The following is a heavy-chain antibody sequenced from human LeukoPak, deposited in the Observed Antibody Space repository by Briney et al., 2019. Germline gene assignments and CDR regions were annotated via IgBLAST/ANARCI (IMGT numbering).Heavy chain of an antibody. J-gene: IGHJ4*02. Sequence: GGSLRLSCVASGVTLSNYAMSWARQAPGKGLEWVSSISSSSSYIYYADSVKGRFTISRDNAKNSLYLQMNSLRAEDTAVYYCAREWAVAGTNDYWGQGTLVTVSS. CDR3: AREWAVAGTNDY. D-gene: IGHD6-19*01. CDR1: GVTLSNYA. CDR2: ISSSSSYI. V-gene: IGHV3-21*01.